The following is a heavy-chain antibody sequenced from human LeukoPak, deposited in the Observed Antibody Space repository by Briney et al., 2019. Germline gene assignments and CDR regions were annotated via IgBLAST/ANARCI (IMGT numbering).Heavy chain of an antibody. CDR2: ISSSGTFA. D-gene: IGHD3-10*02. CDR3: AELGITMIGGV. CDR1: GFSFSNYT. V-gene: IGHV3-21*01. J-gene: IGHJ6*04. Sequence: KPGGSLRLSCAASGFSFSNYTMNWVRQAPGKALQWVSFISSSGTFAHYADSVKGRFTISRDNAKNSLYLQMNSLRAEDTAVYYCAELGITMIGGVWGKGTTVTISS.